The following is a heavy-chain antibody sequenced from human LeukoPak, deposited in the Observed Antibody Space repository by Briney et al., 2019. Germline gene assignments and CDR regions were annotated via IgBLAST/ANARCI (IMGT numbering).Heavy chain of an antibody. D-gene: IGHD5-18*01. J-gene: IGHJ4*02. CDR1: GLTFNNYV. V-gene: IGHV3-23*01. CDR3: AKELPYLDY. Sequence: GRSMRPASATSGLTFNNYVMTWVRQAPEKGLEWVSSISSSGRSTYYADSVRGRFTISRDNSKNTLFLQMNTLRADDTAVYYCAKELPYLDYSGRGTLVTVSS. CDR2: ISSSGRST.